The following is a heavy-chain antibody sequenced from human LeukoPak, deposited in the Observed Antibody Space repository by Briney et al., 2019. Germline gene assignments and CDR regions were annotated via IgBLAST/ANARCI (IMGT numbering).Heavy chain of an antibody. CDR3: ATETNGRHYDY. D-gene: IGHD1-14*01. Sequence: GGSLRLSCTASGLTFSTSGFNRVRQAPGKGLEWVASIGPTGADRYHADSIKGRFTISRDNANNFLYLQINSRRAEDTAVYYCATETNGRHYDYWGQGTLLTVSS. J-gene: IGHJ4*02. V-gene: IGHV3-21*06. CDR1: GLTFSTSG. CDR2: IGPTGADR.